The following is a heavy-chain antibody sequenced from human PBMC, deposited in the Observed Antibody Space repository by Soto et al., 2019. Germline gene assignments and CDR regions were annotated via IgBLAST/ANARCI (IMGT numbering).Heavy chain of an antibody. D-gene: IGHD2-15*01. J-gene: IGHJ6*02. CDR2: IYYSGST. Sequence: QVQVQESGPGLVKPSGTLSLTCAVSGGSISNTNWWSWVRQPPGKGLEWIGEIYYSGSTNYNPSFKSRVTISVDKSQTQLSLQLSSVTAADTAVYYCARTKVAQGYFYGFDVWGQGTTVTVSS. CDR1: GGSISNTNW. CDR3: ARTKVAQGYFYGFDV. V-gene: IGHV4-4*02.